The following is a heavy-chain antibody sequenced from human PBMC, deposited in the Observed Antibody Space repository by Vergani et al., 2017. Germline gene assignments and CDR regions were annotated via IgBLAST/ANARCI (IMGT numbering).Heavy chain of an antibody. CDR1: GFTFSSYS. D-gene: IGHD3-3*01. Sequence: EVQLLESGGGLVQPGGSLRLSCAASGFTFSSYSMNWVRQAPGKGLEWVSYISSSSSTIYYADSVKGRFTISRDNAKNSLYLQMNSLRAEDTAVYYCANLPENYDFWSGYFVDYWGQGTLVTVSS. J-gene: IGHJ4*02. CDR2: ISSSSSTI. CDR3: ANLPENYDFWSGYFVDY. V-gene: IGHV3-48*01.